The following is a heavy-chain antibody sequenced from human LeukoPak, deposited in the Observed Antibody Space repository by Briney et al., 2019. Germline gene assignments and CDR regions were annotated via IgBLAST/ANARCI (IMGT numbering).Heavy chain of an antibody. CDR3: ARGNSGWWNYFDY. CDR2: INHSGST. CDR1: GGSFSGYY. J-gene: IGHJ4*02. D-gene: IGHD6-19*01. Sequence: SETLSLTCGVYGGSFSGYYWSWFRQPPGKGLEWIGEINHSGSTNYNPSLKSRVTISVDTSKNQFSLKLSSVTAADTAVYYCARGNSGWWNYFDYWGQGTLVTVSS. V-gene: IGHV4-34*01.